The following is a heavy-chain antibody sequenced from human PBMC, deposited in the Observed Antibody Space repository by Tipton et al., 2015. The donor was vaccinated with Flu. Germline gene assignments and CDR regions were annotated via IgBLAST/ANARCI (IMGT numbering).Heavy chain of an antibody. Sequence: SLRLSCAASGFTFSSYAMSWVRQAPGKGLEWVSAISGSGGSTYYADSVKGRFTISRDNSKNTLYLQMNSLRAEDTAVYYCVKDRGGSPAYSAYILSSPLGYWGQGTLVTVSS. CDR1: GFTFSSYA. CDR3: VKDRGGSPAYSAYILSSPLGY. CDR2: ISGSGGST. J-gene: IGHJ4*02. D-gene: IGHD2-15*01. V-gene: IGHV3-23*01.